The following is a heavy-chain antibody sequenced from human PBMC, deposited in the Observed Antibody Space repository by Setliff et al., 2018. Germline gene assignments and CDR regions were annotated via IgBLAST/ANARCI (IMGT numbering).Heavy chain of an antibody. CDR1: GGSVSSYY. J-gene: IGHJ6*03. CDR2: IYIGGSA. D-gene: IGHD6-19*01. V-gene: IGHV4-4*07. CDR3: AREQWLDPPGYYYMDV. Sequence: ETLSLTCTVSGGSVSSYYWSWIRQPAGKGLEWIGHIYIGGSANYNPSLKSRVTMSIDTSKNQFSLKLNSVTAADMAVYYCAREQWLDPPGYYYMDVWAKGTTVTVSS.